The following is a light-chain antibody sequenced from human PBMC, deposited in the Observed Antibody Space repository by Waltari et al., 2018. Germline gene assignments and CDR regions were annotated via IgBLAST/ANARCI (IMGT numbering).Light chain of an antibody. CDR3: QQRSNWPRS. CDR1: QSVSSY. CDR2: DAS. V-gene: IGKV3-11*01. J-gene: IGKJ2*03. Sequence: EIVLTQSPATLPLSPGERATPSCRASQSVSSYLAWYQQKPGQAPRLLIYDASNRATGIPARFSGSGSGTDFTLTISSLEPEDFAVYYCQQRSNWPRSFGQGTKLEIK.